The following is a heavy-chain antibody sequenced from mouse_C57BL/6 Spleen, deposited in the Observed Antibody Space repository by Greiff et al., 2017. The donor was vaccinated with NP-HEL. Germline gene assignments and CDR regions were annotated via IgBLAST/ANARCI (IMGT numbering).Heavy chain of an antibody. Sequence: VQLQQSGAELVMPGASVKLSCKASGYTFTSYWMHWVKQRPGQGLEWIGEIDPSDSYTNYNQKFKGKSTLTVDKSSSTAYMQLSSLTSEDSAVYDCAGGYGSSHYCDYWGQGTTLTVSS. J-gene: IGHJ2*01. CDR1: GYTFTSYW. V-gene: IGHV1-69*01. CDR2: IDPSDSYT. CDR3: AGGYGSSHYCDY. D-gene: IGHD1-1*01.